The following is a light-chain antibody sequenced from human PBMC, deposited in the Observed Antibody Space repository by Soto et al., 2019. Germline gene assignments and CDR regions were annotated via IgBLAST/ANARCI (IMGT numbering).Light chain of an antibody. CDR2: GAS. J-gene: IGKJ5*01. V-gene: IGKV3-20*01. CDR1: QSVRSSY. Sequence: EIVLTQSPGTLSLSPGERATLSCRASQSVRSSYLAWYQQKPGQAPRLLIYGASSRATGIPDRVSGSGSGTDFTLTISRLEPEDFAVYDCQQYGSSLTFGQGTRLEIK. CDR3: QQYGSSLT.